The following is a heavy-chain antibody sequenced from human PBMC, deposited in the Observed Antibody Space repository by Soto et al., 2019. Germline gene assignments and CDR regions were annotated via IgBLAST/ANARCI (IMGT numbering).Heavy chain of an antibody. V-gene: IGHV3-48*01. CDR1: GLTFSRYS. D-gene: IGHD2-21*02. CDR3: ARRLDY. J-gene: IGHJ4*02. Sequence: GGALRLPCAASGLTFSRYSLNWVRQAPGKGLEWVSYISSSSSTIYYADSVKGRFTISRDNAKNSLYLQMNSLRAEDTAVYYCARRLDYWGRGTLVTVS. CDR2: ISSSSSTI.